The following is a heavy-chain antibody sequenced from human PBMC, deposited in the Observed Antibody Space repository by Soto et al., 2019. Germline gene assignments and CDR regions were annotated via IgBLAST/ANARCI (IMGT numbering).Heavy chain of an antibody. D-gene: IGHD3-10*01. CDR1: GGSISSSYF. CDR2: IYHSGST. J-gene: IGHJ4*02. CDR3: ARGPPFGY. Sequence: PSETLSLTCTVSGGSISSSYFWGWIRQPPGKGLEWIGSIYHSGSTYYNPSLKSRVTISVDRSKNQFSLKLSSVTAADTAVYYCARGPPFGYWGQGTLVTVSS. V-gene: IGHV4-39*07.